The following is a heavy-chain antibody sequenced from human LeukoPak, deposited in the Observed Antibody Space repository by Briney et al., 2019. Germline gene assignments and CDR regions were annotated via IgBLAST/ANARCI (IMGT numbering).Heavy chain of an antibody. V-gene: IGHV3-48*03. D-gene: IGHD3-9*01. CDR3: ARDSPGYDILTGYYTLYYFDY. CDR2: ISSSGSTI. J-gene: IGHJ4*02. CDR1: GFTFSSYE. Sequence: PGGSLRLSCAASGFTFSSYEMNWVRQAPGKGLEWVSYISSSGSTIYYADSVKGRSSISRDNAKNSLYLQMNSLRAEDTAVYYCARDSPGYDILTGYYTLYYFDYWGQGTLVTVSS.